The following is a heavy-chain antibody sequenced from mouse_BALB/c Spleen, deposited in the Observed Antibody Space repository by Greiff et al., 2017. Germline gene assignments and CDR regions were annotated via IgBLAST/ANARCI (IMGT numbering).Heavy chain of an antibody. V-gene: IGHV3-8*02. CDR1: GDSITSGY. CDR3: ARPYGNYDYYAMDY. D-gene: IGHD2-1*01. CDR2: ISYSGST. J-gene: IGHJ4*01. Sequence: EVQLQQSGPSLVKPSQTLSLTCSVTGDSITSGYWNWIRKFPGNKLEYMGYISYSGSTYYNPSLKSRISITRDTSKNQYYLQLNSVTTEDTATYYCARPYGNYDYYAMDYWGQGTSVTVSS.